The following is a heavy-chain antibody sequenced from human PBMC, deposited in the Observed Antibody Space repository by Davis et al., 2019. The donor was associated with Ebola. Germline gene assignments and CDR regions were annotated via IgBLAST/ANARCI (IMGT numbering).Heavy chain of an antibody. CDR2: ITPFRGNT. CDR3: ARYDSSGYADFDY. J-gene: IGHJ4*02. CDR1: GYTFSRYG. D-gene: IGHD3-22*01. V-gene: IGHV1-18*01. Sequence: ASVKVSCKASGYTFSRYGINWVRQAPGQGLEWMGWITPFRGNTKSAQKFQGRLSMTIDTSTSTVYMELRGLRSEDTAVYYCARYDSSGYADFDYWGQGTLVTVSS.